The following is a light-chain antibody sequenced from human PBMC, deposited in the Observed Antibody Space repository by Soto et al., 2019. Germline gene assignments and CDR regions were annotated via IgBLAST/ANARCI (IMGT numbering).Light chain of an antibody. J-gene: IGKJ4*01. Sequence: DIQMIQSPSSLSASVGDRVTISCRASQNIRSYVNWYQHKAGKAPKLLIHDATTLQSGVPSRFSGSGSGTDFTLTITSLQPEDFAVYYCQQYNNWPGLTFGGGTKVEIK. CDR2: DAT. CDR3: QQYNNWPGLT. V-gene: IGKV1-39*01. CDR1: QNIRSY.